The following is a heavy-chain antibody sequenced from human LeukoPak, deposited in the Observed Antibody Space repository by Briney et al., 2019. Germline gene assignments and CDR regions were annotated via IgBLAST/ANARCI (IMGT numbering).Heavy chain of an antibody. V-gene: IGHV1-58*01. Sequence: SVKVSFKASGVTFTSAAVQGVRQARGQRLEWIGWIVVGRGNKNYAQTFEESVTITGDMSTRTAYMELNSLRSEDTAVYYCAAEGPGGGIDYWGQGTLVTVSS. D-gene: IGHD3-16*01. J-gene: IGHJ4*02. CDR2: IVVGRGNK. CDR3: AAEGPGGGIDY. CDR1: GVTFTSAA.